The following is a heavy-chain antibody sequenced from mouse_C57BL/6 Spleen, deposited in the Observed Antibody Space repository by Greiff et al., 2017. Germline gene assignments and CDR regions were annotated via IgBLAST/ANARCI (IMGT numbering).Heavy chain of an antibody. CDR1: GYTFTSYW. J-gene: IGHJ4*01. CDR2: IAPNSGGT. Sequence: QVQLQQPGAELVKPGASVKLSCKASGYTFTSYWMHWVKQRPGRGLAWIGRIAPNSGGTKYNEKFKSQATLTVDKPSSTAYMQLSSLTSEDSAVYYWARGDYSSRYPFYAMDYWGQGTSVTVSS. D-gene: IGHD3-2*02. V-gene: IGHV1-72*01. CDR3: ARGDYSSRYPFYAMDY.